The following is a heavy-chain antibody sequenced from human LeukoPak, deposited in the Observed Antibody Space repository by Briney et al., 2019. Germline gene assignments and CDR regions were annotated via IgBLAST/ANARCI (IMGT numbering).Heavy chain of an antibody. J-gene: IGHJ4*02. V-gene: IGHV1-24*01. D-gene: IGHD4-11*01. CDR1: GYTFTSYY. CDR2: FDPEDGET. CDR3: ATIHLNVRLQYF. Sequence: GASVKVSCKASGYTFTSYYMHWVRQAPGKGLEWMGGFDPEDGETIYAQKFQGRVTMTEDTSTDTAYMELSSLRSEDTAVYYCATIHLNVRLQYFWGQGTLVTVSS.